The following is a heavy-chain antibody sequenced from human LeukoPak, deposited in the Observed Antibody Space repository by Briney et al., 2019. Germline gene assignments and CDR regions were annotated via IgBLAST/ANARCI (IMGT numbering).Heavy chain of an antibody. Sequence: GGSLRLSCAASGFTFSNAWMSWVRQAPGKGLEWVGRIKSKTDGGTTDYAAPVKGRFTISRDDSKNTLYLQMNSLKTEDTAVYYCTTGREGIDYFDYRGQGTLVTVSS. CDR3: TTGREGIDYFDY. CDR1: GFTFSNAW. J-gene: IGHJ4*02. CDR2: IKSKTDGGTT. V-gene: IGHV3-15*01.